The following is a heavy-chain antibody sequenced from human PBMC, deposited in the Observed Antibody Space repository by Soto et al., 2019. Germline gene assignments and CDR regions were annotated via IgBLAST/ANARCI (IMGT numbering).Heavy chain of an antibody. V-gene: IGHV4-4*07. CDR2: IYTSGST. J-gene: IGHJ6*02. Sequence: QVQLQESGPGLVKPSETLSLTCTVSGGSISSYYWCWIRQPAGKGLEWLGRIYTSGSTNYNPSLTSRVPMAVDPSKDQVSLRLDSVTAADTAVYYCARDAASVYSGGWYNLGDYYYYYGMDVWGQGTTVTVSS. D-gene: IGHD6-19*01. CDR3: ARDAASVYSGGWYNLGDYYYYYGMDV. CDR1: GGSISSYY.